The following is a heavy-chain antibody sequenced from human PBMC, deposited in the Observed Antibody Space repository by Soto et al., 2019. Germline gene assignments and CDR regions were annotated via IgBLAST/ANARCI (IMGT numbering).Heavy chain of an antibody. V-gene: IGHV2-26*01. D-gene: IGHD6-13*01. CDR1: GFSLSNARMG. Sequence: QVTLKESGPVLVKPTETLTLTCTVSGFSLSNARMGVSWIRQPPGKALEWLAHIFSNDEKSYSTSLKSRLTISKDTSKTQVAPTLTNMDPVDTATYYGARTRIAAAGTGFDIWGQGKMVTVSS. J-gene: IGHJ3*02. CDR2: IFSNDEK. CDR3: ARTRIAAAGTGFDI.